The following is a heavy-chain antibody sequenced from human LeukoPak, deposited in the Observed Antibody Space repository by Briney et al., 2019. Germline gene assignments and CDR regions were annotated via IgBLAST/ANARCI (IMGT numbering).Heavy chain of an antibody. J-gene: IGHJ4*02. V-gene: IGHV4-39*07. CDR1: GGSISSYY. Sequence: SETLSLTCTVSGGSISSYYWGWIRQPPGKGLEWIGSIYYSGSTYYNPSLKSRVTISVDTSKNQFSLKLSSVTAADTAVYYCARGSTVATMIIPSYYFDYWGQGTLVTVSS. D-gene: IGHD5-12*01. CDR3: ARGSTVATMIIPSYYFDY. CDR2: IYYSGST.